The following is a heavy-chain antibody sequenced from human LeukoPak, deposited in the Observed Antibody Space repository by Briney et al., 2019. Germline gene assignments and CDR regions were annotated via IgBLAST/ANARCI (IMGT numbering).Heavy chain of an antibody. Sequence: ASVKVSCKASGYTFTSYDINWVRQATGQGLEWMGWMNPNSGNTGYAQKFQGRVTMTEDTSTDTAYMELSSLRSEDTAVYYCATAEAYCGGDCYSSPYYYMDVWGKGTTVTVSS. J-gene: IGHJ6*03. CDR1: GYTFTSYD. CDR3: ATAEAYCGGDCYSSPYYYMDV. D-gene: IGHD2-21*01. V-gene: IGHV1-8*02. CDR2: MNPNSGNT.